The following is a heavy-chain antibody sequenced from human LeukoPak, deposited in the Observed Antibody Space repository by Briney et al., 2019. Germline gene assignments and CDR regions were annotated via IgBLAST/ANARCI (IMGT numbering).Heavy chain of an antibody. V-gene: IGHV4-39*01. CDR3: ARHRDYITLDY. CDR2: IYYSGST. D-gene: IGHD1-14*01. J-gene: IGHJ4*02. CDR1: GGSISSSSYY. Sequence: SETLSLTCTVSGGSISSSSYYWGWIRQPPGKGLEWIGSIYYSGSTYYNPSLKSRVTISVDTSKDQFSLKLSSVTAADTAVYYCARHRDYITLDYWGQGTLVTVSS.